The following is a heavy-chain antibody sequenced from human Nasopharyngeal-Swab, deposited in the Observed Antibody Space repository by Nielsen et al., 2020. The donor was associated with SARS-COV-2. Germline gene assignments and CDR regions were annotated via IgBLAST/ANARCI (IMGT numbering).Heavy chain of an antibody. J-gene: IGHJ3*02. CDR3: ARKSGWLGAFDI. Sequence: GSLRLSCTVPGGSISSYYWSWIRQPPGKGLEWIGYIYYSGSTNYNPSLKSRVTISVDTSKNQFSLKLSSVTAADTAVYYCARKSGWLGAFDIWGQGTMVTVSS. CDR2: IYYSGST. V-gene: IGHV4-59*08. CDR1: GGSISSYY. D-gene: IGHD5-12*01.